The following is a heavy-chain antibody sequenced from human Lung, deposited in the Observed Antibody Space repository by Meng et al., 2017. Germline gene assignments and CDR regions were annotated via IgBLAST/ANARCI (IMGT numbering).Heavy chain of an antibody. V-gene: IGHV1-18*01. Sequence: QVHLVQSGPEVRKPGASVKVSCQASGYSLTNYGINWVRQAPGKGLEWMGWTSTYNSNRNYAQSLQGRVTMTTDTSTTTAYMELRSLTFDDTAVYYCARGRHCSSTTCYLSDSWGQGTLVTVSS. D-gene: IGHD2-2*01. CDR1: GYSLTNYG. CDR2: TSTYNSNR. J-gene: IGHJ4*02. CDR3: ARGRHCSSTTCYLSDS.